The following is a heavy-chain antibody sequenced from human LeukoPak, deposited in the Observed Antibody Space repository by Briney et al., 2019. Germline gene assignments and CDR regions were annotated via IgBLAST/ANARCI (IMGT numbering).Heavy chain of an antibody. D-gene: IGHD3-9*01. Sequence: SEALSLTCAVYGGSFNGYYWTWIRQSPGKGLEWIGEINHSGSTNYDPSLKSRVTISVDTSKNQFSLKLSSVTAADTAVYYCARQAISTRQSGRLTHWYFDLWGRGTLVTVSS. CDR2: INHSGST. J-gene: IGHJ2*01. V-gene: IGHV4-34*01. CDR1: GGSFNGYY. CDR3: ARQAISTRQSGRLTHWYFDL.